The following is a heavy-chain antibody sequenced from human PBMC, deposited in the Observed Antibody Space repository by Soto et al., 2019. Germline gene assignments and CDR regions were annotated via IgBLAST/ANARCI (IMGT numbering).Heavy chain of an antibody. CDR3: AKESGGPPLNRSDS. D-gene: IGHD3-16*01. CDR1: GGSLREFGHF. J-gene: IGHJ5*01. Sequence: SETLSLTCTVSGGSLREFGHFWTWIRQRPGRGLEWIGYSTYTGVTYYSPSLQSRISISVDTSKNQFSLTLNSVTAADTAVYYCAKESGGPPLNRSDSWGHGTLVTVSS. V-gene: IGHV4-31*03. CDR2: STYTGVT.